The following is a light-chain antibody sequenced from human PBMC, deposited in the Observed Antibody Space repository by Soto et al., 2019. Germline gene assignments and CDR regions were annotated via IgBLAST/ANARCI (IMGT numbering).Light chain of an antibody. CDR3: LQALETPYT. CDR1: QSLLHGSNNY. CDR2: LNS. V-gene: IGKV2-28*01. J-gene: IGKJ2*01. Sequence: EIVMTQSPLSLPVTPGESASISCRSSQSLLHGSNNYLDWYLQKPGQSPQLLIHLNSNRASGAHDRFSGSGTGTDFTLKINPVEAEDVGIYYCLQALETPYTFGQGTKLEIK.